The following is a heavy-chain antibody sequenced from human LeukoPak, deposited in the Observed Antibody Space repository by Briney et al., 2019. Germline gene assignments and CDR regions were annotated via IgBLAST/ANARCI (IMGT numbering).Heavy chain of an antibody. J-gene: IGHJ4*02. D-gene: IGHD5-18*01. Sequence: PGGSLRLSCAASGFTFDDYAMHWVRQAPGKGLEWVSGISWNSGSIGYVDSVKGRFTISRDNAKNSLYLQMNSLRAEDTAVYYCARDAGYGYDRFDYWGQGTQVTVSS. V-gene: IGHV3-9*01. CDR1: GFTFDDYA. CDR2: ISWNSGSI. CDR3: ARDAGYGYDRFDY.